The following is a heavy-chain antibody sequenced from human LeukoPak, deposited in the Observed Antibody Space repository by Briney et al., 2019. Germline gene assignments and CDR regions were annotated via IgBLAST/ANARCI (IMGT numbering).Heavy chain of an antibody. CDR1: GGSISSDNW. V-gene: IGHV4-4*02. Sequence: SETLSLTCAVFGGSISSDNWWSWVRQPPGKGLEWIGEIYHSGSTNYNPSLKSRVTISVDKSKNQFSLKLSSVTAADTAVYYCARENYYYDSSGSYNWFDPWGQGTLVTVSS. D-gene: IGHD3-22*01. J-gene: IGHJ5*02. CDR3: ARENYYYDSSGSYNWFDP. CDR2: IYHSGST.